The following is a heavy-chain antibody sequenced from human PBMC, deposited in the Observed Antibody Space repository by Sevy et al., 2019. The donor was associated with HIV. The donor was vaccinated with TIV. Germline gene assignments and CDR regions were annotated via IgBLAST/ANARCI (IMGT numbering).Heavy chain of an antibody. CDR3: ARHQKSSIAARGFDY. V-gene: IGHV4-59*08. Sequence: SETLSLTCTVSVGSISSYYWSWIRQPPGKGLEWIGYIYYSGSTNYNPSLKSRVTISVDTSKNQFSLKLSSVTAADTAVYYCARHQKSSIAARGFDYWGQGTLVTVSS. D-gene: IGHD6-6*01. CDR1: VGSISSYY. J-gene: IGHJ4*02. CDR2: IYYSGST.